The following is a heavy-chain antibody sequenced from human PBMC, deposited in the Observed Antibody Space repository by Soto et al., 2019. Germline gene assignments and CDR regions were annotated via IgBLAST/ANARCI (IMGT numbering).Heavy chain of an antibody. D-gene: IGHD3-10*01. CDR1: GYTFTSYA. CDR3: ARAPETYGSGSLGNFDY. V-gene: IGHV1-3*01. Sequence: QVQLVQSGAEVKKPGASVKVSCKASGYTFTSYAMHWVRQAPGQRLEWMGWINAGNGNTKYSQKFQGRVTITRDTSASTAYMELSSLRSEATAVYYCARAPETYGSGSLGNFDYWGQGTLVTVSS. CDR2: INAGNGNT. J-gene: IGHJ4*02.